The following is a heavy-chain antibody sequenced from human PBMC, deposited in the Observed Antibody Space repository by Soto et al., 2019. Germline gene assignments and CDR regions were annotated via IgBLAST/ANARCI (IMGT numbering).Heavy chain of an antibody. J-gene: IGHJ4*02. CDR1: GGSISSGDYY. Sequence: QVQLQESGPGLVKPSQTLSLTCTVSGGSISSGDYYWSWIRQPPGKGLEWIGYIYYSGSTYYNPSLKSRVTISVDTSKNQFSLKLSSVTAADTAVYYCARDGGGYCSGGSCESDYWGQGTLVTVSS. V-gene: IGHV4-30-4*01. CDR3: ARDGGGYCSGGSCESDY. D-gene: IGHD2-15*01. CDR2: IYYSGST.